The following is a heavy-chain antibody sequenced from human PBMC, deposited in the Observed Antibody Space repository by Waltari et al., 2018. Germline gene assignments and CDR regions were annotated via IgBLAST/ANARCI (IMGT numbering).Heavy chain of an antibody. V-gene: IGHV1-24*01. CDR3: ATVEYDSGGYPYYYGMDV. D-gene: IGHD3-22*01. Sequence: QVQLVQSGAEVKKPGASVTVSCKVSGYTLPDLSMHWVRQAPGTGLEWMGGFDPEDGETIYAQKFQGRVTMTEDTSTDTAYMELSSLRSEDTAVYYCATVEYDSGGYPYYYGMDVWGQGTTVTVSS. CDR2: FDPEDGET. CDR1: GYTLPDLS. J-gene: IGHJ6*02.